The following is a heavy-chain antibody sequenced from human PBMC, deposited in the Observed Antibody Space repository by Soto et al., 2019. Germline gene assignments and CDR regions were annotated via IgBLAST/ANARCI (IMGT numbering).Heavy chain of an antibody. D-gene: IGHD6-13*01. V-gene: IGHV4-30-4*01. CDR3: AREGIAAAGYWYFDL. CDR1: GGSISSGDYY. Sequence: QVQLQESGPGLVKPSQTLSLTCTVSGGSISSGDYYWSWIRQPPGKGLGWIGYIYYSGSTYYNPSLKSRVTISVDTSKNQFSLKLSSVTAADTAVYYCAREGIAAAGYWYFDLWGRGTLVTVSS. J-gene: IGHJ2*01. CDR2: IYYSGST.